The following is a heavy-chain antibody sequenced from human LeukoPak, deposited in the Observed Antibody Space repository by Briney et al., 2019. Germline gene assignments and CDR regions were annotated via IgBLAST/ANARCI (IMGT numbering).Heavy chain of an antibody. V-gene: IGHV1-18*01. J-gene: IGHJ4*02. CDR3: ARTMVDGGTNY. CDR2: ISAYNGNT. CDR1: GYTFTSYG. Sequence: APVKVSCKASGYTFTSYGISWVRQAPGQGLEWMGWISAYNGNTNYAQKLQGRVTMTTDTSTSTAYMELRSLRSEDTAVYYCARTMVDGGTNYWGQGTLVTVSS. D-gene: IGHD2-15*01.